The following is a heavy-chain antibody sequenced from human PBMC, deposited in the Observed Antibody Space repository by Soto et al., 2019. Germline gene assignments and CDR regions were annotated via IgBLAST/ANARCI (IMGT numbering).Heavy chain of an antibody. J-gene: IGHJ6*02. CDR2: IKSKTDGGTT. Sequence: PGGSLRLSCAASGFTFSNAWMNWVRQAPGKGLEWVGRIKSKTDGGTTDYAAPVKGRFTISRDDSKNTLYLQMNSLKTEDTAVYYCTSTRHCSSTSCYGYYYGMDVWGQGTTVTVSS. D-gene: IGHD2-2*01. CDR3: TSTRHCSSTSCYGYYYGMDV. CDR1: GFTFSNAW. V-gene: IGHV3-15*07.